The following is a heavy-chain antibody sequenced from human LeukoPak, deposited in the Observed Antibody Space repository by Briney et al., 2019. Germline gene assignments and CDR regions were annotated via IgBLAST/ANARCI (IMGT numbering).Heavy chain of an antibody. V-gene: IGHV4-59*01. CDR2: IYYSGST. CDR1: GGSISSYY. CDR3: ARVGIAVAGSLNFDY. Sequence: PSETLSLTCTVSGGSISSYYWSWIRQPPGKGLEWIGYIYYSGSTNYNPSLKSRVTISVGTSKNQFSLKLSSVTAADTAVYYCARVGIAVAGSLNFDYWGQGTLVTVSS. D-gene: IGHD6-19*01. J-gene: IGHJ4*02.